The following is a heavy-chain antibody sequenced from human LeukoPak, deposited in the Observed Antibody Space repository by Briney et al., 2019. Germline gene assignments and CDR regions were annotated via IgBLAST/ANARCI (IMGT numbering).Heavy chain of an antibody. J-gene: IGHJ4*02. D-gene: IGHD3-22*01. Sequence: GGSLRLSCAASGFTFSSYTMNWVRQVPGKGLEWVSSISSGNSYIYYADSMKGRFTVSRDNAKNSLYLQMNSLRVEDTAVYYCAKGGYEYDSSGHNYFDYWGQGTLVTVSS. CDR3: AKGGYEYDSSGHNYFDY. CDR1: GFTFSSYT. CDR2: ISSGNSYI. V-gene: IGHV3-21*01.